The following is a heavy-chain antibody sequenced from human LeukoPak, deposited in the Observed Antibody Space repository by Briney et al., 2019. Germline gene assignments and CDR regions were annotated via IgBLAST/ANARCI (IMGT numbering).Heavy chain of an antibody. D-gene: IGHD2-15*01. CDR3: ARDLHCSGGSCYGMDV. CDR1: GFTFSSYA. Sequence: GGSLRLSCAASGFTFSSYAMHWVRQAPGKGLEWAAVISYDGSNKYYADSVKGRFTISRDNSKNTLYLQMNSLRAEDTAVYYCARDLHCSGGSCYGMDVWGQGTTVTVSS. V-gene: IGHV3-30-3*01. J-gene: IGHJ6*02. CDR2: ISYDGSNK.